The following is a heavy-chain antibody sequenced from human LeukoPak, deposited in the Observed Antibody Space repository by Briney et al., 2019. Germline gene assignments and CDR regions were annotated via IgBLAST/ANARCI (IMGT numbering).Heavy chain of an antibody. CDR3: AREYGGNPGLFGY. V-gene: IGHV1-18*01. CDR1: GGTFISYA. D-gene: IGHD4-23*01. Sequence: ASVKVSCKASGGTFISYAISWVRQAPAQGREWMGWITPYNGKTNNVQNFQGRVTMTTATSTSTAYIELRSLRSGDTAVYYCAREYGGNPGLFGYWGQGTLVTVSS. J-gene: IGHJ4*02. CDR2: ITPYNGKT.